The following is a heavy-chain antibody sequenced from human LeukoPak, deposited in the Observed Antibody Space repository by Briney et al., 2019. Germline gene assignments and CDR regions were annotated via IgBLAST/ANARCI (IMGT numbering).Heavy chain of an antibody. CDR2: INHSGST. D-gene: IGHD3-22*01. CDR3: ARGARPLHYYDSSGYYWGTERHYYFDY. Sequence: SETLSLTCAVYGGSFSGYYWSWIRQPPGKGLEWIGEINHSGSTNCNPSLKSRVTISVDTSKNQFSLKLSSVTAADTAVYYCARGARPLHYYDSSGYYWGTERHYYFDYWGQGTLVTVSS. CDR1: GGSFSGYY. V-gene: IGHV4-34*01. J-gene: IGHJ4*02.